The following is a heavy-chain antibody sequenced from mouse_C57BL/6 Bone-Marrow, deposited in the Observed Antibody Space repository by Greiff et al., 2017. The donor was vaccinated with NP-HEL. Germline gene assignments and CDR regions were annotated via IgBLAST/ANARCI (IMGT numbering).Heavy chain of an antibody. J-gene: IGHJ4*01. CDR2: INPYNGGT. V-gene: IGHV1-19*01. CDR1: GYTFTDYY. Sequence: EVQLQQSGPVLVKPGASVKMSCKASGYTFTDYYMNWVKQSHGKSLEWIGVINPYNGGTSYNQKFKGKATLTVDKSSSTAYMELNSLTSEDSAVYYCAPYYYGSSYEAMDYWGQGTSVTVSS. D-gene: IGHD1-1*01. CDR3: APYYYGSSYEAMDY.